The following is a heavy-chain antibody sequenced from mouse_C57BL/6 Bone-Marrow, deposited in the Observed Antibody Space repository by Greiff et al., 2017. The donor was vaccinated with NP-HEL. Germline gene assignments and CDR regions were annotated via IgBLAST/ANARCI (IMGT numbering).Heavy chain of an antibody. J-gene: IGHJ2*01. D-gene: IGHD2-4*01. Sequence: QVQLQQPGAELVRPGTSVKLSCKASGYTFTSYWMHWVKQRPGQGLEWIGVIDPSDSYTNYNQKFKGKATLTVDTSSSTAYMQLSSLTSEDSAVYYCARVRYDYDVFDYWGQGTTLTVSS. V-gene: IGHV1-59*01. CDR2: IDPSDSYT. CDR3: ARVRYDYDVFDY. CDR1: GYTFTSYW.